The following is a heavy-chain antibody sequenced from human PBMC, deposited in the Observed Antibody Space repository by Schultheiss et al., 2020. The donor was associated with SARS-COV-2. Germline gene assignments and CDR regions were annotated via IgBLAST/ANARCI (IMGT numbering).Heavy chain of an antibody. CDR3: AKVGDDYGDYVGDY. D-gene: IGHD4-17*01. CDR1: GFTFSSYA. Sequence: GESLKISCAASGFTFSSYAMHWVRQAPGKGLEWVSAISGSGGSTYYADSVKGRFTISRDNSKNTLYLQMNSLRAEDTAVYYCAKVGDDYGDYVGDYWGQGTLVTVSS. V-gene: IGHV3-23*01. J-gene: IGHJ4*02. CDR2: ISGSGGST.